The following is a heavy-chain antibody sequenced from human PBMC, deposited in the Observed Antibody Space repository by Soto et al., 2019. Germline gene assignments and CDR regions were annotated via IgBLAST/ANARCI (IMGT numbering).Heavy chain of an antibody. D-gene: IGHD3-3*01. Sequence: QVQLVESGGGVVQPGRSLRLSCAASGFTFSSYGMHWVRQAPGKGLEWVAVIWYDGSNKYYADSVKGRFTISRDNSKNTLYLQMNSLRAEDTAVYYCARGDYDFWSIMDVWGKGTTVTVSS. CDR3: ARGDYDFWSIMDV. V-gene: IGHV3-33*01. CDR2: IWYDGSNK. J-gene: IGHJ6*03. CDR1: GFTFSSYG.